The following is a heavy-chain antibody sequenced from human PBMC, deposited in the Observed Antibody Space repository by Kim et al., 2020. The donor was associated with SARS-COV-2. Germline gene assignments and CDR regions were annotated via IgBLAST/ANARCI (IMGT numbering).Heavy chain of an antibody. CDR2: IYYSGST. CDR3: ARHAPGIAAHLGPKRGFDP. CDR1: GGSISSYY. D-gene: IGHD6-13*01. V-gene: IGHV4-59*08. Sequence: SETLSLTCTVSGGSISSYYWSWIRQPPGKGLEWIGYIYYSGSTNYNPSLKSRVTISVDTSKNQFSLKLSSGTAADTAVYYCARHAPGIAAHLGPKRGFDPWGQGTLVTVSS. J-gene: IGHJ5*02.